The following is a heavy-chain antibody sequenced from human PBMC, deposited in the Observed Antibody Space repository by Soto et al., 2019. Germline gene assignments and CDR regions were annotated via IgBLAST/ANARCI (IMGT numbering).Heavy chain of an antibody. J-gene: IGHJ4*02. V-gene: IGHV4-34*01. Sequence: KTSETLSLTCAVYGGSFSGYYWSWIRQPPGKGLEWIGEINHSGSTNYNPSLKSRVTISVDTSKNQFSLMLSSVTAADTAVYYCARALGYSYGHLPIDYWGQGTLVTVSS. CDR1: GGSFSGYY. CDR3: ARALGYSYGHLPIDY. CDR2: INHSGST. D-gene: IGHD5-18*01.